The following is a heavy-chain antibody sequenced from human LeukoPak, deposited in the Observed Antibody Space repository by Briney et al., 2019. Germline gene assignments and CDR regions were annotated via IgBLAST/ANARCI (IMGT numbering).Heavy chain of an antibody. CDR1: GYTFTSYY. D-gene: IGHD4-17*01. Sequence: ASVKVSCKASGYTFTSYYMHWVRQAPGQGLEWMGIINPSGGSTSYAQKFQGRVTMTRDTSMSTVYMELSSLRSEDTAVYYCAREGAVTTYDYWGQGTLVTVSS. V-gene: IGHV1-46*01. CDR2: INPSGGST. CDR3: AREGAVTTYDY. J-gene: IGHJ4*02.